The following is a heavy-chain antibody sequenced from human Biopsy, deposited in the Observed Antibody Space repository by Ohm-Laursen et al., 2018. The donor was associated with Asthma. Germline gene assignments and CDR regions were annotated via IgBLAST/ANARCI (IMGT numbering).Heavy chain of an antibody. Sequence: TLSLTCTVSGDSITSGGCCWNWIRQHTGKGLEWVGYIYHSGTSYFNPPLKSRVSFSRDTSKNQFSLRLNSVTAADTAMYYCAGIPRRSGSYFVDYWGQRTLVTVSS. CDR1: GDSITSGGCC. V-gene: IGHV4-31*03. J-gene: IGHJ4*02. D-gene: IGHD3-22*01. CDR3: AGIPRRSGSYFVDY. CDR2: IYHSGTS.